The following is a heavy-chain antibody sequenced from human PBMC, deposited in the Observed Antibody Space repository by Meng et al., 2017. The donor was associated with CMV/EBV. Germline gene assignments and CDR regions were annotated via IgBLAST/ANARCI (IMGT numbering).Heavy chain of an antibody. CDR2: IFYGGST. CDR3: ARDHDSSGHYVYYVDS. CDR1: YTRSSNCI. Sequence: YTRSSNCICGCLRQPRERRLEWVWSIFYGGSTYYTLYLKGRVTISIDTSKNQFSLNLTSVTAADTAMYYCARDHDSSGHYVYYVDSWGQGTLVTVSS. V-gene: IGHV4-39*07. J-gene: IGHJ4*02. D-gene: IGHD3-22*01.